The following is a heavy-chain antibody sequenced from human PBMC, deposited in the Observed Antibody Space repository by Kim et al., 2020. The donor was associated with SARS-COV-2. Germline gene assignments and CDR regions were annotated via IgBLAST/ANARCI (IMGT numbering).Heavy chain of an antibody. CDR1: GFTFSSYA. CDR2: ISYDGSNK. CDR3: AEGRGLELSHPGYYYYMDV. J-gene: IGHJ6*03. V-gene: IGHV3-30-3*01. D-gene: IGHD1-7*01. Sequence: GGSLRLSCAASGFTFSSYAMHWVRQAPGKGLEWVAVISYDGSNKYYADSVKGRFTISRDNSKNTLYLQMNSLRAEDTAVYYCAEGRGLELSHPGYYYYMDVWGKGTTVTVSS.